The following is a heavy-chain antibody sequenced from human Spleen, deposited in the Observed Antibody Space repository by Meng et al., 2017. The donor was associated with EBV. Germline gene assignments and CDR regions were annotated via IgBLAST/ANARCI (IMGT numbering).Heavy chain of an antibody. D-gene: IGHD4-17*01. CDR2: ISPHNDDT. CDR1: GYPFTSYG. J-gene: IGHJ4*02. Sequence: VQLVQAGSEVQEPGASVKVSCKTSGYPFTSYGISWVRQAPGQGLEWMGWISPHNDDTNNAQNLQGRLTMTKDTFTSTAYMELRSLRSDDTAVYYCARAAATVDFWGQGTLVTVSS. V-gene: IGHV1-18*01. CDR3: ARAAATVDF.